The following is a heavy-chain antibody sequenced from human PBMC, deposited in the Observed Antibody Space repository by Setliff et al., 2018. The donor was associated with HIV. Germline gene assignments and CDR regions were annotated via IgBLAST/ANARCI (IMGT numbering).Heavy chain of an antibody. Sequence: GGSLRLSCAASEFPFSSHTMHWVRQAPGKGLEWVGVISYDGRNKYYADSVRGRFTISRDNSKNTVYLQMNSLSAEDTAVYYCAKCGGTCWHNFFGPWGQGTLVTVSS. CDR1: EFPFSSHT. CDR3: AKCGGTCWHNFFGP. V-gene: IGHV3-30-3*02. D-gene: IGHD2-15*01. CDR2: ISYDGRNK. J-gene: IGHJ5*02.